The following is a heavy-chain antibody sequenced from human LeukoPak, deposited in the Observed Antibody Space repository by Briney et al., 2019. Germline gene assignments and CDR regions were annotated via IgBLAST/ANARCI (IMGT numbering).Heavy chain of an antibody. D-gene: IGHD3-3*01. V-gene: IGHV1-18*01. CDR1: GYTFTSYG. CDR3: ARTRPYYDFWSGAGDAFDI. J-gene: IGHJ3*02. Sequence: ASVKVSCKASGYTFTSYGISWVRQAPGQGLEWMGWISAYNGNTNYAQKLQGRVTMTTDTSTSTAYMELRSLRSDDTAVYYCARTRPYYDFWSGAGDAFDIWGQGIMVTVSS. CDR2: ISAYNGNT.